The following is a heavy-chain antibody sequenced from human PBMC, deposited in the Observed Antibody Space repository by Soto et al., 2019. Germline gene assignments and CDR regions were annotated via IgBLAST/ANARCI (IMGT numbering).Heavy chain of an antibody. Sequence: QLQLQASGPGRVKPSDTLSLNCSVSGGSLTSDFWSWIRQPPGKGLEWLGYISYSGYTNYNPSLTSRVTITPDTSKTQFSLRLTSVTAADTAVDDCARRWSWIDYWGQGTLVTLSS. CDR3: ARRWSWIDY. D-gene: IGHD3-10*01. J-gene: IGHJ4*02. CDR2: ISYSGYT. V-gene: IGHV4-59*08. CDR1: GGSLTSDF.